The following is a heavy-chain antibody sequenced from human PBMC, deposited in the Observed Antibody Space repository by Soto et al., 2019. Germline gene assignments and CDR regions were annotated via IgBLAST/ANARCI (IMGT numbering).Heavy chain of an antibody. J-gene: IGHJ6*02. CDR1: GDSVSSNNAA. Sequence: SQTLSLTCAISGDSVSSNNAAWNWIRQSPSRGLEWLGRTYYRSKWYNDYSLSVKSRITINPDTSKDQFSLQLNSVTPEDTALYYCARAKEYTRSSGMDVWGQGTTVTVSS. CDR2: TYYRSKWYN. V-gene: IGHV6-1*01. CDR3: ARAKEYTRSSGMDV. D-gene: IGHD6-6*01.